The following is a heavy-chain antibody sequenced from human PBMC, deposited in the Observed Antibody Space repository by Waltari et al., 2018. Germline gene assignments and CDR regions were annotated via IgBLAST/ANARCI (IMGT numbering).Heavy chain of an antibody. V-gene: IGHV4-38-2*02. CDR1: GYSISSGYY. CDR2: IYHSGST. J-gene: IGHJ4*02. Sequence: QVQLQESGPGLVKPSETLSLTCTVSGYSISSGYYWGWIRQPPGKGLEWIGSIYHSGSTYFNPSLKSRVTISVDTSKNQFSLKLSSVTAADTAVYYCARDLFGVGPDYWGQGTLVTVSS. CDR3: ARDLFGVGPDY. D-gene: IGHD3-3*01.